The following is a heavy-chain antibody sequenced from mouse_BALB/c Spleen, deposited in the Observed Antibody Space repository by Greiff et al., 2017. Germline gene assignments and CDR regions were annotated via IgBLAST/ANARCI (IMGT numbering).Heavy chain of an antibody. D-gene: IGHD4-1*02. Sequence: QVQLQQSGAELAKPGASVKMSSKASGYTFTSYWMHWVKQRPGQGLEWIGYINPSTGYTEYNQKFKDKATLTADKSSSTAYMQLSSLTSEDSAVYYCARATGTGWFAYWGQGTLVTVSA. CDR3: ARATGTGWFAY. CDR1: GYTFTSYW. V-gene: IGHV1-7*01. CDR2: INPSTGYT. J-gene: IGHJ3*01.